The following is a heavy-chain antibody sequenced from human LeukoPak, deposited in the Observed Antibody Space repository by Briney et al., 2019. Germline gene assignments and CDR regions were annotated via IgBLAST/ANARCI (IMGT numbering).Heavy chain of an antibody. CDR3: ASDSYSPEYFQH. CDR2: IYSGGST. D-gene: IGHD2-15*01. V-gene: IGHV3-66*01. CDR1: GFSVSNNY. J-gene: IGHJ1*01. Sequence: GGSLRLSCAASGFSVSNNYMSWVRQAPGKGLEWVSVIYSGGSTFYADSVKGRFTISRDNSKNTLYLQMNSLRAEDTAVYYCASDSYSPEYFQHWGQGTLVAVSS.